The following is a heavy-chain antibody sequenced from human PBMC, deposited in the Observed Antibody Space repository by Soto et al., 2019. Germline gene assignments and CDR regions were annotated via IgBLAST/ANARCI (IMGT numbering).Heavy chain of an antibody. CDR3: ARISSSWSLDAFDI. V-gene: IGHV1-69*02. Sequence: SVKVSCKASGYTFTGYYMHWVRQAPGQGLEWMGRIIPILGIANYAQKFQGRVTITADKSTSTAYMELSSLRSEDTAVYYCARISSSWSLDAFDIWGQGTMVTVSS. CDR1: GYTFTGYY. D-gene: IGHD6-13*01. CDR2: IIPILGIA. J-gene: IGHJ3*02.